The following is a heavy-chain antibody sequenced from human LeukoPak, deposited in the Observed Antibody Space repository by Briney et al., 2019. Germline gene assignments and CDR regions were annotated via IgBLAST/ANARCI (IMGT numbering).Heavy chain of an antibody. J-gene: IGHJ1*01. CDR1: GFSVSNNY. D-gene: IGHD6-13*01. Sequence: GGSLRLSCSASGFSVSNNYMSWIRQAPGKGLEWVSVFYSGGTIRYADSVRDRFIISRDVSENTLFLQMNSLRAEGTAVYYCAKERIAAAGTMGSAAFQHWGQGTLVTVSS. CDR2: FYSGGTI. V-gene: IGHV3-66*01. CDR3: AKERIAAAGTMGSAAFQH.